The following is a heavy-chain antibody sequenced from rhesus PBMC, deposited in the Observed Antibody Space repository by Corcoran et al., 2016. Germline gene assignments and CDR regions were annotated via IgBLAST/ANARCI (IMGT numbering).Heavy chain of an antibody. Sequence: QVQLQQSGPGLVKSSETLSLSCAVSGYPLRRGSVWSWIRPPPGKGLEWIGCTGGSMGHTNYNPSLKSRVTITSDTSKNQFSLRLSSMTAADTAFYFCAQHGSTNIYRDLWGQGALVTVSS. CDR3: AQHGSTNIYRDL. J-gene: IGHJ1*01. V-gene: IGHV4-127*01. D-gene: IGHD6-25*01. CDR1: GYPLRRGSV. CDR2: TGGSMGHT.